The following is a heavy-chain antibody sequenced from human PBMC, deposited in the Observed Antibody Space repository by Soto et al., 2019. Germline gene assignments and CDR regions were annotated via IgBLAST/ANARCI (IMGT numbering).Heavy chain of an antibody. J-gene: IGHJ3*02. CDR2: INHSGST. CDR3: AKAPLYYYDSSGYYLGSANAFDI. V-gene: IGHV4-34*01. D-gene: IGHD3-22*01. Sequence: PSETLSLTCTVYGGSFSGYYWSWIRQPPGKGLEWIGEINHSGSTNYNPSLKSRVTISVDTSKNQFSLKLSSVTAADTAVYYCAKAPLYYYDSSGYYLGSANAFDIWGQGTTVT. CDR1: GGSFSGYY.